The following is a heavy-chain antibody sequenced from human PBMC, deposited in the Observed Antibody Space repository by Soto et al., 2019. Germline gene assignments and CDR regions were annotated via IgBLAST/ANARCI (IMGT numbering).Heavy chain of an antibody. CDR3: APATESTPGGRVDV. J-gene: IGHJ6*04. Sequence: VQLEQSETEVRKPGSSVKLSCKTSGDSFNDYAISWMRQAPGQGLEWMGGIIPILNLVRYAEKFQGRVTISATDSTGTAYLEVTRLRSEDTATYYCAPATESTPGGRVDVWGVGTTVSVSS. V-gene: IGHV1-69*01. CDR1: GDSFNDYA. D-gene: IGHD3-16*01. CDR2: IIPILNLV.